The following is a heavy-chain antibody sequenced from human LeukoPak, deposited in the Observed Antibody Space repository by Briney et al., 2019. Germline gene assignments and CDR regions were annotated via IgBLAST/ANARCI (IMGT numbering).Heavy chain of an antibody. CDR2: FSISISYI. CDR3: ARRQSNIAAAGYDYYYYMDV. J-gene: IGHJ6*03. CDR1: GFTFSSYS. Sequence: GGSLRLSCAASGFTFSSYSMNWVRQAPGKGLGWVSSFSISISYIYYADSVKGRFTISRDNAKNSLYLQMNSLRAEDTAVYYCARRQSNIAAAGYDYYYYMDVWGKGTTVTVSS. D-gene: IGHD6-13*01. V-gene: IGHV3-21*01.